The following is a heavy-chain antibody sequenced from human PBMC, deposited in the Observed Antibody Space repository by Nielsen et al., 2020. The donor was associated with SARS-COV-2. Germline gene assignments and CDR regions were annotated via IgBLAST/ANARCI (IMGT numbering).Heavy chain of an antibody. V-gene: IGHV4-59*08. D-gene: IGHD2/OR15-2a*01. CDR2: IYYSGST. CDR1: GGSISSYY. CDR3: ARRSTIGAIWFDP. J-gene: IGHJ5*02. Sequence: SETLSLTCTVSGGSISSYYWSWIRQPPGKGLEWIGYIYYSGSTNYNPSLKSRVTISVDTSKNQFSLKLSSVTAADTAVYYCARRSTIGAIWFDPWGQGTLVTVSS.